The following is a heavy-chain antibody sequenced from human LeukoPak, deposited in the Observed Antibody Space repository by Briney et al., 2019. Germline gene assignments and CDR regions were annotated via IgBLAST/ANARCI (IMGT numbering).Heavy chain of an antibody. CDR2: ISGSGSST. D-gene: IGHD2-2*01. J-gene: IGHJ4*02. V-gene: IGHV3-23*01. Sequence: QAGGSLRLSCAASGFTFNTNAMTWVRQAPGKGLEWVSVISGSGSSTDYADSVKGRFTISRDNSKNRLYLQMDNLRADDTAVYYCATGAYCSSANCHSLDYWGQGTLVTVSS. CDR1: GFTFNTNA. CDR3: ATGAYCSSANCHSLDY.